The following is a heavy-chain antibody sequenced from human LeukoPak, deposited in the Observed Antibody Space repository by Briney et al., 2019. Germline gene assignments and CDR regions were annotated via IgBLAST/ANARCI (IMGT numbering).Heavy chain of an antibody. Sequence: GGSLRLSCAASGFTFSSYAIHWVRQAPGKGLEWVAVISYDGNKKYYGDSVKGRFTITRDNSKNTLYMQMNSLRVEDTAVYYCAKDFGYDSGTYATDWGQGTLVTVSS. D-gene: IGHD3-10*01. V-gene: IGHV3-30*18. CDR3: AKDFGYDSGTYATD. CDR2: ISYDGNKK. CDR1: GFTFSSYA. J-gene: IGHJ1*01.